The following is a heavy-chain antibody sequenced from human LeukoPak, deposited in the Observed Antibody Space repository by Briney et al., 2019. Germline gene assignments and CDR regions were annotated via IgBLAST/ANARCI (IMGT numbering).Heavy chain of an antibody. CDR3: ARVPDGYSYGPFDY. CDR1: GFTFSSYW. J-gene: IGHJ4*02. V-gene: IGHV3-7*05. CDR2: IKQDGSEK. Sequence: GGSLRLSRAASGFTFSSYWMSWVRQAPGKGLEWVANIKQDGSEKYYVDSVKGRFTISRDNAKNSLYLQMNSLRAEDTAVYYCARVPDGYSYGPFDYWGQGTLVTVSS. D-gene: IGHD5-18*01.